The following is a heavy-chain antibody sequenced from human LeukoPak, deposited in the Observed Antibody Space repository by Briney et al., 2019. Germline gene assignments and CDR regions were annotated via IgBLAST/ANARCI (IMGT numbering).Heavy chain of an antibody. CDR2: IIPIFGTA. J-gene: IGHJ6*02. D-gene: IGHD6-6*01. CDR1: GGTFSSYA. CDR3: ARDSAITSSSSAIYYYYGMDV. V-gene: IGHV1-69*13. Sequence: SVKVSCKASGGTFSSYAISWVRQAPGQGLEWMGGIIPIFGTANYAQKFQGRVTITADESTSTAYMELSSLRSEDTAVYYCARDSAITSSSSAIYYYYGMDVWGQGTTVTVSS.